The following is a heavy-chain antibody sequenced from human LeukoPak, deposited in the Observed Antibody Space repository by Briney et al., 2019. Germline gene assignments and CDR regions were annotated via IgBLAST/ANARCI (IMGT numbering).Heavy chain of an antibody. V-gene: IGHV3-23*01. CDR1: GFTFTSA. D-gene: IGHD2-2*01. J-gene: IGHJ4*02. Sequence: GGSPRLSCAASGFTFTSAMRWVRQAPGKGLEWVSSISGSGGNTFYADSVKGRFTISRDNSKNTLYLQMNSLRAEDTAVYYCTKGESQPKYYFDYWGQGTLVTVSS. CDR2: ISGSGGNT. CDR3: TKGESQPKYYFDY.